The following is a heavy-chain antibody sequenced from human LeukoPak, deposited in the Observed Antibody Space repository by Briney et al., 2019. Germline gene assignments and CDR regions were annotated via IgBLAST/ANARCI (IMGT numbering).Heavy chain of an antibody. J-gene: IGHJ5*02. V-gene: IGHV3-74*01. CDR2: TNSDGSLP. D-gene: IGHD6-13*01. CDR1: GFTFSRYW. CDR3: ARGLPGYSNTWNDH. Sequence: PGGSLRLSCAASGFTFSRYWMHWVCQAPGKGLVWVSRTNSDGSLPSYADSVKGRFTISRDNAKNTLYLQMNSLGVEDTAIYYCARGLPGYSNTWNDHWGQGTLVTVSS.